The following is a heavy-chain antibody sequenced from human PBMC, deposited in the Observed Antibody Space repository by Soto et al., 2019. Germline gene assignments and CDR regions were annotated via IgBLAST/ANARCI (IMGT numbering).Heavy chain of an antibody. V-gene: IGHV3-23*01. CDR3: AKEPYSDFWSAYYYFDY. D-gene: IGHD3-3*01. CDR1: GFTFGSHA. Sequence: EVQLLESGGGLVQPGGSLRLSCAASGFTFGSHAMIWVRQAPGKGLEWVSAISGSGGSAYYADSVKGRFTISRDNSINTLYLQMNSLRAEDTALYYCAKEPYSDFWSAYYYFDYWGQGTLVTVCS. CDR2: ISGSGGSA. J-gene: IGHJ4*02.